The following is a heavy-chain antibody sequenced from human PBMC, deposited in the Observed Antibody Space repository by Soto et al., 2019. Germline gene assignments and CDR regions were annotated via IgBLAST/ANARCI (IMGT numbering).Heavy chain of an antibody. D-gene: IGHD2-2*01. Sequence: QVQLVESGRGVVQPGRSLRLSCAASGFTLSSHGMQWVRQPPRKGLEWVAVISYVGRGEYYADSVKGRFTISRDNCRSTLYLQMNSLRVEDTAVYYCAKQEGGGSIDHWGQETLVTVSS. CDR2: ISYVGRGE. CDR1: GFTLSSHG. J-gene: IGHJ4*02. CDR3: AKQEGGGSIDH. V-gene: IGHV3-30*18.